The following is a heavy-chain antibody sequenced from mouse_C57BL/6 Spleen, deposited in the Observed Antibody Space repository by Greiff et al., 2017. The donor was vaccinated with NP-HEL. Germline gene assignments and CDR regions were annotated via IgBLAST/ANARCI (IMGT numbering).Heavy chain of an antibody. CDR3: AREGYYPDY. CDR1: GFTFSDYG. J-gene: IGHJ2*01. Sequence: EVQVVESGGGLVKPGGSLKLSCAASGFTFSDYGMHWVRQAPEKGLEWVAYISSGSSTIYYADTVKGRFTIPRDNAKKTLFLQMTSLRSEDTARYYCAREGYYPDYWGQGTTLTVSS. CDR2: ISSGSSTI. V-gene: IGHV5-17*01.